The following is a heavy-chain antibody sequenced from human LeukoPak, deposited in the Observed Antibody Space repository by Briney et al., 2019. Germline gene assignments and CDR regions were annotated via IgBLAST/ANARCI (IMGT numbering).Heavy chain of an antibody. CDR1: GGTFSSYA. V-gene: IGHV1-69*05. J-gene: IGHJ4*02. Sequence: ASVKVSCKASGGTFSSYAISWVRQAPGQGLEWMGGIIPIIGTANYAQKFQGRVTITTDESTSTAYMELSSLRSEDTAVYYCASPYCSSTSCYHYYFDYWGQGTLVTVSS. CDR2: IIPIIGTA. D-gene: IGHD2-2*01. CDR3: ASPYCSSTSCYHYYFDY.